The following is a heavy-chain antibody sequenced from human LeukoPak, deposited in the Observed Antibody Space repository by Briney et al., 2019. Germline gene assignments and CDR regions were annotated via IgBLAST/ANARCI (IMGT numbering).Heavy chain of an antibody. D-gene: IGHD1-14*01. V-gene: IGHV3-11*01. J-gene: IGHJ4*02. Sequence: GGSLRLSCAASGFTFSDYYMGWIRQAPGKGLEWVSYISRRSTGIYYADSVKGRFTISRDNSKNSLYLQMNSLRAEDTAVYFCARDLFVTKYYFDYWGRGTLVTVSS. CDR1: GFTFSDYY. CDR2: ISRRSTGI. CDR3: ARDLFVTKYYFDY.